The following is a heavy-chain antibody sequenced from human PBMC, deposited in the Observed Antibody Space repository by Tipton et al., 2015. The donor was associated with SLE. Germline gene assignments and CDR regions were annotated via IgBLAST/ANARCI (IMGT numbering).Heavy chain of an antibody. CDR1: GYTFTTFD. V-gene: IGHV1-8*01. D-gene: IGHD3-10*02. Sequence: QLVQSGAEGKKPGASVKVSCKASGYTFTTFDINWVRQASGQGLEWMGWMNPNSGNTGYAQKFQGRVTMTRNTSISTAYMDLSIQRSVATAVYFCARGARRVSVCYVFDYLGQGTLVTVSS. CDR3: ARGARRVSVCYVFDY. CDR2: MNPNSGNT. J-gene: IGHJ4*02.